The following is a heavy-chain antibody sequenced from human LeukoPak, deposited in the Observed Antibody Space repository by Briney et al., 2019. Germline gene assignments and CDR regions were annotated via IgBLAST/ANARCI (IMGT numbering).Heavy chain of an antibody. J-gene: IGHJ3*02. V-gene: IGHV3-23*01. Sequence: PGGSLRLSCAVSGFTFSTYGMSWVRQAPGKGLEWVSAISGSGSSTYYADSLKGRLTISRDNSKHTLYLQMNSPRAEDTAVYDCVKDLRQSLGYGDAFHIWGEETMDSVSS. CDR3: VKDLRQSLGYGDAFHI. D-gene: IGHD5-12*01. CDR2: ISGSGSST. CDR1: GFTFSTYG.